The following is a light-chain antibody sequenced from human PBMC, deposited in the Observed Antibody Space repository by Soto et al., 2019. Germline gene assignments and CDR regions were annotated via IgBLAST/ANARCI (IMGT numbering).Light chain of an antibody. CDR1: QSVRSSY. CDR2: GAS. CDR3: QQYGSSPT. J-gene: IGKJ1*01. Sequence: EIVLTQSPGTLSLSPGERATLSCRASQSVRSSYLAWDQQKPGQAPRLLIYGASSRATGIPNRFSGSGSGTDFTLTISRLEPEDFAVYYCQQYGSSPTFGQGTKVEIK. V-gene: IGKV3-20*01.